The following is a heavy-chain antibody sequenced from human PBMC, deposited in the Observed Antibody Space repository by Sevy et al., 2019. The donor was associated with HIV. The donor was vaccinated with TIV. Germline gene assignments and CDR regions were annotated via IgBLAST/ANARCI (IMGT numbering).Heavy chain of an antibody. D-gene: IGHD3-10*01. CDR2: ISGSGVGT. CDR3: ARDSRVYGSGSYHFDY. CDR1: GFTFSNYA. J-gene: IGHJ4*02. V-gene: IGHV3-23*01. Sequence: GGSLRLSCAASGFTFSNYAMSWVRQAPGKGLEWVSGISGSGVGTYYADSVKGRFTVSRGDSKNTLYLRMNSLRAEDTAVYYCARDSRVYGSGSYHFDYWGQGTLVTVSS.